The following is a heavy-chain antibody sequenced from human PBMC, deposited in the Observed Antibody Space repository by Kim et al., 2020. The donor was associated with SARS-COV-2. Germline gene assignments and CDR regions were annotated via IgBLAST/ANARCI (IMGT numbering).Heavy chain of an antibody. D-gene: IGHD3-10*01. CDR2: ISSSSSYI. CDR1: GFTFSSYS. CDR3: ARDIRETLWFGELRGYYYGMDV. V-gene: IGHV3-21*04. Sequence: GGSLRLSCAASGFTFSSYSMNWVRQAPGKGLEWVSSISSSSSYIYYADSVKGRFTISRDNAKNSLYLQMNSLRAEDTAVYYCARDIRETLWFGELRGYYYGMDVWGQGTTVTVSS. J-gene: IGHJ6*02.